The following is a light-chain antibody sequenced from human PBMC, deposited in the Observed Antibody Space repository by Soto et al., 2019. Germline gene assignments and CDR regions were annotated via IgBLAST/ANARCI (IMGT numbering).Light chain of an antibody. Sequence: QSALTQPASLSGSPGQSITISCTGTSSDVGGYNYVSWYQQHPGKAPKLMIYDVSNRPSGVSNRFSGSKSGNTASLTISGLQAEDESDYYCSSYTSSITLDSAFGPATNVTV. CDR2: DVS. V-gene: IGLV2-14*01. CDR1: SSDVGGYNY. J-gene: IGLJ1*01. CDR3: SSYTSSITLDSA.